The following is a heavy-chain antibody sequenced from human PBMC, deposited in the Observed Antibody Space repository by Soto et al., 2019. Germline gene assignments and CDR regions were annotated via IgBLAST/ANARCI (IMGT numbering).Heavy chain of an antibody. CDR3: AKANMGSLPYSNYYGMDV. J-gene: IGHJ6*02. D-gene: IGHD2-15*01. CDR1: GYTFTSYT. V-gene: IGHV1-3*01. CDR2: MNAGNGNT. Sequence: ASVKVSCKASGYTFTSYTMHWVRQAPGERLEWMGWMNAGNGNTKYSQKFQGRVTITRDTSASTAYMELSSLRSEDTAVYYCAKANMGSLPYSNYYGMDVWGQGTTVTVSS.